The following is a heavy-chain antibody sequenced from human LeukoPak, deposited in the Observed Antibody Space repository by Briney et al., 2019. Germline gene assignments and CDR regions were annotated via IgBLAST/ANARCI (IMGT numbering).Heavy chain of an antibody. CDR3: ARDVSWYPGSRNDAFDI. D-gene: IGHD1-14*01. CDR1: GFTFSDYY. V-gene: IGHV3-11*01. CDR2: ISFSGSTI. Sequence: PGGSLRLSCAASGFTFSDYYMSWIRQAPGKGLEWASYISFSGSTIYYADSVKGRFTISRDNAKNSLYLQMNSLRAEDTAVYYCARDVSWYPGSRNDAFDIWGQGTMVTVSS. J-gene: IGHJ3*02.